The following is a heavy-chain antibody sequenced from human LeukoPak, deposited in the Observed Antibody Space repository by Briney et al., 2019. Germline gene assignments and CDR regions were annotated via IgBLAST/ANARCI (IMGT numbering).Heavy chain of an antibody. V-gene: IGHV3-23*01. CDR3: AKDSDLGGNDY. Sequence: TGGTLRLSCAASGFTFSDYSMTWVRQAPGKGLEWVSAITGDGAYTDYADSVKGRFTISRGNSKNTLYLQMNSLRAEDTAVYYCAKDSDLGGNDYWGQGTLVTVSS. D-gene: IGHD3-16*01. CDR1: GFTFSDYS. J-gene: IGHJ4*02. CDR2: ITGDGAYT.